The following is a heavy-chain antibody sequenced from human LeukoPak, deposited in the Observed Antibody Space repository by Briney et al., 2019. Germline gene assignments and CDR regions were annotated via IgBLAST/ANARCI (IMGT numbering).Heavy chain of an antibody. CDR1: GFTFGSYG. D-gene: IGHD5-12*01. Sequence: PGGSLRLSCAASGFTFGSYGMHWVRQAPGKGLEWVAFIRYDGSNKYYADSVKGRFTISRDNSKNTLYLQMNSLRAEDTAVYYCAYGYSGYDYCFDYWGQGTLVTVSS. V-gene: IGHV3-30*02. CDR3: AYGYSGYDYCFDY. CDR2: IRYDGSNK. J-gene: IGHJ4*02.